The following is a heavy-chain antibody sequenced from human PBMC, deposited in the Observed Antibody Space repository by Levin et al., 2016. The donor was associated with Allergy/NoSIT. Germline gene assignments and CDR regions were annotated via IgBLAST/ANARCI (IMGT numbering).Heavy chain of an antibody. CDR2: ISYSGST. CDR1: RGSISSYY. V-gene: IGHV4-59*01. D-gene: IGHD1-26*01. Sequence: SETLSLTCTVSRGSISSYYWSWIRQPPGKRLEWIGYISYSGSTIYNPSLKSRVTISLDTSKNQFSLNLSSVTAADTAVYYCASRTSGSFSPYVFDIWGQGTMVTVSS. CDR3: ASRTSGSFSPYVFDI. J-gene: IGHJ3*02.